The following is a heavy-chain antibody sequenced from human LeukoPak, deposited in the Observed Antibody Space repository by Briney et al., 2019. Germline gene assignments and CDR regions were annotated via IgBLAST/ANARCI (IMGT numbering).Heavy chain of an antibody. J-gene: IGHJ4*02. D-gene: IGHD2-2*01. V-gene: IGHV4-34*01. CDR2: INHSGST. Sequence: SETLSLTCAVYGGSFSGYYWSWIRQPPGKGLEWIGEINHSGSTNYNPSLKSRVTISVDTSKNQFSLKLSSVTAADTAVYYCARHERVPAAMGYNYWGQGTLVTVSS. CDR1: GGSFSGYY. CDR3: ARHERVPAAMGYNY.